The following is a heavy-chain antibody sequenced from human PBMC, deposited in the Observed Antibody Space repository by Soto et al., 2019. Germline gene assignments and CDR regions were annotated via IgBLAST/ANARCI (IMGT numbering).Heavy chain of an antibody. D-gene: IGHD3-9*01. V-gene: IGHV1-69*13. Sequence: ASVKVSSKASGGTFRSYAISWVRQAHGEGLEGMGGIIPIFVTANYAQKFQGRVTITADGSTSTAYMELISLRSEHTAVYYCARDAPWVRLRYFDWLSAPDYWGQGTLVTVSS. CDR3: ARDAPWVRLRYFDWLSAPDY. J-gene: IGHJ4*02. CDR1: GGTFRSYA. CDR2: IIPIFVTA.